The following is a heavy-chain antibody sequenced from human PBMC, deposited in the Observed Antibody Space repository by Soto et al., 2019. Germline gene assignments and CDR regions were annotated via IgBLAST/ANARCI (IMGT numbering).Heavy chain of an antibody. V-gene: IGHV4-31*03. CDR1: GGSISSGGYY. CDR3: ARVVTMDRDYGMDV. D-gene: IGHD3-10*01. Sequence: PSETLSLTCTVSGGSISSGGYYWSWIRQHPGKGLEWIGYIYYSGSTYYNPSLKSRVTISVDTSKNQFSLKLSSVTAADTAVYYCARVVTMDRDYGMDVWGQGTTVTVS. CDR2: IYYSGST. J-gene: IGHJ6*02.